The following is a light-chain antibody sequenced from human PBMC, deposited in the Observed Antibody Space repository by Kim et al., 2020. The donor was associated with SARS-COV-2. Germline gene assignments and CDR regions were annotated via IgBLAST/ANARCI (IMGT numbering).Light chain of an antibody. CDR3: CSYAGSNTWV. Sequence: QSALTQPAFVSGSPGQSITISCTGTSSDVGIYNLVSWYQQYPGRAPQLIINEVSKRPSGVSSRFSGSRSVNTATLTIAGLQAEDEADYYCCSYAGSNTWVFGGGTQLTVL. J-gene: IGLJ3*02. CDR1: SSDVGIYNL. CDR2: EVS. V-gene: IGLV2-23*02.